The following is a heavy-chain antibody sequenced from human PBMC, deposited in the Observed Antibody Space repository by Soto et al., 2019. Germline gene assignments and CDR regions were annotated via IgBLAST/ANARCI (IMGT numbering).Heavy chain of an antibody. J-gene: IGHJ4*02. V-gene: IGHV3-74*01. CDR1: VFRYCSDC. D-gene: IGHD1-1*01. CDR2: LNGDGSDI. CDR3: AREGDYYCTHNNCLRPFDN. Sequence: RLSGSASVFRYCSDCMHWVRPAPGKGPVWVSRLNGDGSDITYADSVKGRFTISRDNAKNTLFLQMNSLRADDTAVYYCAREGDYYCTHNNCLRPFDNWGLGTLVTVSS.